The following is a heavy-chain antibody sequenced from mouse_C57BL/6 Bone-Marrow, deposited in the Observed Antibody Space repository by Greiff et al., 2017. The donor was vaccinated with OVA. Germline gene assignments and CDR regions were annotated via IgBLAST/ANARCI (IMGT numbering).Heavy chain of an antibody. CDR3: ACITTVVAPGYWYFDV. V-gene: IGHV1-22*01. Sequence: VQLQQSGAELVKPGASVKMSCKASGYTFTDYNMHWVKQSHGKSLEWIGYINPNNGGTSYNQKFKGKATLTVNKSSSTAYMELRSLTSEDSAVYYCACITTVVAPGYWYFDVWGTGTTVTVSS. J-gene: IGHJ1*03. CDR2: INPNNGGT. D-gene: IGHD1-1*01. CDR1: GYTFTDYN.